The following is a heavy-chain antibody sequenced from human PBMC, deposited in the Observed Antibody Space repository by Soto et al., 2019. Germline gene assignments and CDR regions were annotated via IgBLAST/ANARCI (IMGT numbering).Heavy chain of an antibody. V-gene: IGHV3-7*01. Sequence: EVQLVESGGGLVQPGGSLRLSCVVSGFTFSKYWMTWVRQAPGKGPEWVANIKEDGGQNYYVDFVRGRFTISRDNAKNSLYLLMSSMRAEDTAVYYCARLSLEFRDDAFDIWGQGTMVIVSS. CDR1: GFTFSKYW. CDR3: ARLSLEFRDDAFDI. CDR2: IKEDGGQN. J-gene: IGHJ3*02. D-gene: IGHD3-10*01.